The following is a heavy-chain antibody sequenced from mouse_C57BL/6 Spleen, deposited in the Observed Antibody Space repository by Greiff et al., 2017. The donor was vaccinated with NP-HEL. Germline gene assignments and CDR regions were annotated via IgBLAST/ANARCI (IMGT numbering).Heavy chain of an antibody. Sequence: VQLQQSGAELVRPGASVKLSCKASGYTFTDYYINWVKQRPGQGLEWIARIYPGSGNTYYNEKFKGKATLTAEKSSSTAYMQLSSLTSEDSAVYFCAREDFTTVEKRYFDYWGQGTTLTVSS. CDR3: AREDFTTVEKRYFDY. V-gene: IGHV1-76*01. CDR2: IYPGSGNT. D-gene: IGHD1-1*01. CDR1: GYTFTDYY. J-gene: IGHJ2*01.